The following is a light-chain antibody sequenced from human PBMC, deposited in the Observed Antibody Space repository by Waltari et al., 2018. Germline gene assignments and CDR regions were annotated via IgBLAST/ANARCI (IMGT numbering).Light chain of an antibody. CDR3: LAWDFSTAWT. V-gene: IGLV3-1*01. J-gene: IGLJ1*01. CDR2: QDK. CDR1: KLGNTF. Sequence: SSALTQPPSVSVSTGQTATITCSGSKLGNTFASWYHQRLVQSPVLFIYQDKKRPSGIPWRFTGSNSGYTAILTISGALPMDEADYYCLAWDFSTAWTFGTGTRVTVL.